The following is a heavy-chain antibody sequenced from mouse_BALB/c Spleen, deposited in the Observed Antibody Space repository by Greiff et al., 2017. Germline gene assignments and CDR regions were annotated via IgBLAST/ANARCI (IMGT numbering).Heavy chain of an antibody. V-gene: IGHV1-7*01. CDR2: INPSTGYT. CDR1: GYTFTSYW. CDR3: ARAFPYYAMDY. Sequence: VQLQQSGAELAKPGASVKMSCKASGYTFTSYWMHWVKQRPGQGLEWIGYINPSTGYTEYNQKFKDKATLTADKSSSTAYMQLSSLTSEDSAVYYCARAFPYYAMDYWGQGTSVTVSS. J-gene: IGHJ4*01.